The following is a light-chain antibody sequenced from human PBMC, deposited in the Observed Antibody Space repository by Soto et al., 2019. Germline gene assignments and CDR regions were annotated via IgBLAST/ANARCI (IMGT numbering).Light chain of an antibody. J-gene: IGKJ1*01. Sequence: EIVLTQSPGTLSLSPGERATLSCRASQSVSSSYLAWYQQKPGQAPRLLIYGASSRATGIPDRFSGSGSGTDFTLTISRLEPEDFAVYYWQQYGSSPLWVFGQGTKVEIK. V-gene: IGKV3-20*01. CDR1: QSVSSSY. CDR3: QQYGSSPLWV. CDR2: GAS.